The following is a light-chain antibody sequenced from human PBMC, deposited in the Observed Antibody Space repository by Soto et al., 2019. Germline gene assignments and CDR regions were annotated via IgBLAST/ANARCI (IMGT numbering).Light chain of an antibody. CDR2: EVY. J-gene: IGLJ1*01. CDR1: SSDVGGYNY. CDR3: TSYTSSNTYV. Sequence: QSALTQPASVSGSPGQSITISCTGTSSDVGGYNYVSWYQQHPGKAPKLMIYEVYDQPSGVSNRFSGSKSGNTASLTISGLQADDEADYYCTSYTSSNTYVFGTGTKLTVL. V-gene: IGLV2-14*01.